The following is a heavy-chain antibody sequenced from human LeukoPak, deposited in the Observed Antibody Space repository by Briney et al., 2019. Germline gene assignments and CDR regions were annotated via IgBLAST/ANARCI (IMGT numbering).Heavy chain of an antibody. CDR3: AREATNLDY. CDR2: ISNSGSTI. V-gene: IGHV3-48*03. CDR1: GFTFSFYE. D-gene: IGHD1-26*01. J-gene: IGHJ4*02. Sequence: GGSLRLSCAASGFTFSFYEMNWVRQAPGKGLEWVSYISNSGSTIYYADSVKGRFTISRDNTKNSLYLQMNSLRPEDTAVYYRAREATNLDYWGQGTLVTVSS.